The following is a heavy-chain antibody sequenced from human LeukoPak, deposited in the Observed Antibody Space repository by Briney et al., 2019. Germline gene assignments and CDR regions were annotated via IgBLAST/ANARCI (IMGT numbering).Heavy chain of an antibody. CDR2: IKQDGSEK. CDR1: GFTFSNYW. J-gene: IGHJ4*02. Sequence: GGPLRLSCAASGFTFSNYWLSWVRQAPGKGLEWVANIKQDGSEKYYVDSEKGRFTISRDNAKNSLYLQMNSLRAEDTAVYYCARAGAAAGRYYFDYWGQGTLVTVSS. V-gene: IGHV3-7*01. D-gene: IGHD6-13*01. CDR3: ARAGAAAGRYYFDY.